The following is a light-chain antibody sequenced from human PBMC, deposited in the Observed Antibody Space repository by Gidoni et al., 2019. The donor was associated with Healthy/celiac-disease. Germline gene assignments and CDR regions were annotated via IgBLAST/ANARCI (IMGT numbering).Light chain of an antibody. Sequence: SSELTQDPAVSVALGQTVRITCKGDSLRSYYASWYQQKPGQAPVLVIYGTNNRPSGIPDRFSGSSSGNTASLTITGAQAEDEADYYCNSRDSSGNHLEVFGTGTKVTVL. CDR3: NSRDSSGNHLEV. V-gene: IGLV3-19*01. CDR2: GTN. CDR1: SLRSYY. J-gene: IGLJ1*01.